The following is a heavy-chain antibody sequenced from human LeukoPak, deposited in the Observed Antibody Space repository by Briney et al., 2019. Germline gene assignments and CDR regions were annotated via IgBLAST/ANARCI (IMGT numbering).Heavy chain of an antibody. CDR3: VRTYHYDTSGYDY. V-gene: IGHV4-59*01. CDR2: IYYSGSI. J-gene: IGHJ4*02. CDR1: GDSISSYY. Sequence: SETLSLTCTVSGDSISSYYWSWIRQPPGKGLEWIEYIYYSGSISYNPSLKSRVTISIDTSKNQFYLNLSSVTAADTAVYYCVRTYHYDTSGYDYWGQGTLVTVSS. D-gene: IGHD3-22*01.